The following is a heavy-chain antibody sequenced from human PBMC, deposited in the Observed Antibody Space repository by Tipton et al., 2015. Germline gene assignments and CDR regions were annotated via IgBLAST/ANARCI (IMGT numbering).Heavy chain of an antibody. J-gene: IGHJ5*02. D-gene: IGHD6-19*01. V-gene: IGHV3-73*01. Sequence: SLRLSCAASGFTFSSYWMSWVRQAPGKGLEWVGRIRSKAHSYATAYAASVTGRFTISRDDSKNTAYLQMNSLNTEDTAVYYCGREADSGWYVTSWGQGPLVTVSS. CDR3: GREADSGWYVTS. CDR1: GFTFSSYW. CDR2: IRSKAHSYAT.